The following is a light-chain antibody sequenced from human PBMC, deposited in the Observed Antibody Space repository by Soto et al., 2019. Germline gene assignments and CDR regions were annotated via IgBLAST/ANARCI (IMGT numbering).Light chain of an antibody. Sequence: QSVLTQPASLSVSPGQSIAISCTGTSSDVGGYNYVSWYQQHPGKAPKVMIYEVTNRPSGVSNRFSGSKSGNTASLTISELQAEEEADYHCSSFTSSHTWVLGGGTKVTVL. CDR1: SSDVGGYNY. V-gene: IGLV2-14*01. CDR3: SSFTSSHTWV. J-gene: IGLJ3*02. CDR2: EVT.